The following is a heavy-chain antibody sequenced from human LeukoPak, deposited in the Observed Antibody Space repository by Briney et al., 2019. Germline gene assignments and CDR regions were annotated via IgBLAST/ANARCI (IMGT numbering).Heavy chain of an antibody. CDR2: MNTDGSNT. V-gene: IGHV3-74*01. CDR3: TSPGDSSGYYSYDAFHI. J-gene: IGHJ3*02. Sequence: GGSLRLSCAASGFTFRNYWMHWVRQAPGKGLVWVSRMNTDGSNTSYADSVKGRFTISRDNAKNTLYLQMNSLRAEDTAVYYCTSPGDSSGYYSYDAFHIWGQGTMGTVSS. D-gene: IGHD3-22*01. CDR1: GFTFRNYW.